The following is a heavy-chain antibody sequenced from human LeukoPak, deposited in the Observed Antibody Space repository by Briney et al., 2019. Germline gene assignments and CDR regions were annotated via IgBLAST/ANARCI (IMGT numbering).Heavy chain of an antibody. CDR3: ATTAYCGGDCYSGPFDY. CDR2: IYPGDSDT. J-gene: IGHJ4*02. D-gene: IGHD2-21*02. CDR1: GYNFSNHW. V-gene: IGHV5-51*01. Sequence: GESLKISCQTSGYNFSNHWIGWVRQMPGKGLEWMGIIYPGDSDTRYSPSFQGQVTISADKSISTAYLQWSSLKASDTAMYYCATTAYCGGDCYSGPFDYWGQGTLVTVSS.